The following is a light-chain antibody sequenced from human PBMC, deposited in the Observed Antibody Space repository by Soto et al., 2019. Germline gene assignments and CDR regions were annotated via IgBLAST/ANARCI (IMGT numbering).Light chain of an antibody. CDR1: QSISSY. Sequence: DIQMTQSPSSLSASVGDRVTITCRASQSISSYLNWYQQKPGIAPKLLIYAASSLQSGVPSRFSGSGSGTDFSLTISSLQPEDFATYYCQKSDTTPLFGGGTKVEIK. V-gene: IGKV1-39*01. CDR3: QKSDTTPL. CDR2: AAS. J-gene: IGKJ4*01.